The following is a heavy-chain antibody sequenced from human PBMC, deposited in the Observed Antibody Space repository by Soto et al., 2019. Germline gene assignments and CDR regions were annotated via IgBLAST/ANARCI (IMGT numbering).Heavy chain of an antibody. Sequence: EVQLLESGGGLVQPGGSLRLSCAASGFTFSSYAMSWVRQAPGKGLEWVSAISGSGGNTYYADSVEGRFTISRDNSKNTLYLQMNSLRAEDTAVYYCAKDRKSISRAFDIWGQGTMVTVSS. CDR3: AKDRKSISRAFDI. J-gene: IGHJ3*02. D-gene: IGHD3-3*01. CDR1: GFTFSSYA. V-gene: IGHV3-23*01. CDR2: ISGSGGNT.